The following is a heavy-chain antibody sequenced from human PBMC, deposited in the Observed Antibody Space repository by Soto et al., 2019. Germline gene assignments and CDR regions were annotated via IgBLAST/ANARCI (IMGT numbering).Heavy chain of an antibody. V-gene: IGHV3-11*06. CDR1: GFTFSDYY. J-gene: IGHJ4*02. D-gene: IGHD3-22*01. Sequence: GGSLRLSCAASGFTFSDYYMSWIRQAPGKGLEWVSYISSSSSYTNYADSVKGRFTIPRDNAKNSLYLQMNSLRAEDTAVYYCARGRYYDSSGWYYWGQGTLVTVSS. CDR3: ARGRYYDSSGWYY. CDR2: ISSSSSYT.